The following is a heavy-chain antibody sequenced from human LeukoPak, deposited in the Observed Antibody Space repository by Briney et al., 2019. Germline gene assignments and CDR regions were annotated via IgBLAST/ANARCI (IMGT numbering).Heavy chain of an antibody. CDR3: ARGKYNYACDG. V-gene: IGHV3-74*01. CDR2: INGDGSST. Sequence: QPGGSLRLSCAASGFTLSDYYMHWVRQAPGKGVVWVSHINGDGSSTGYADSVKGRFTISRDNAKNTLYLQLNSLRAEDTAVYYCARGKYNYACDGWGQGTLVTVSS. D-gene: IGHD5-18*01. CDR1: GFTLSDYY. J-gene: IGHJ4*02.